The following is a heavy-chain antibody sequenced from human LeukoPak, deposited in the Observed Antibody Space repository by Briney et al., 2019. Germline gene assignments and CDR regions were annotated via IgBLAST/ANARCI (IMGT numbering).Heavy chain of an antibody. CDR2: INPSGSST. J-gene: IGHJ4*02. D-gene: IGHD3-22*01. CDR1: GYTFTSYG. V-gene: IGHV1-46*01. Sequence: ASVKVSCKASGYTFTSYGISWVRQAPGQGLEWMGLINPSGSSTTYAQKFQGRVTMTRDMFTSTDYMELTSLTSDDTAVYYCARDHGSHYYDSSGYYYDDYWGQGTLVTVSS. CDR3: ARDHGSHYYDSSGYYYDDY.